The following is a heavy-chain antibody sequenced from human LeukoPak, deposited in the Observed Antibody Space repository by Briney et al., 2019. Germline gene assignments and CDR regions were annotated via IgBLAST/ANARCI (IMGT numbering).Heavy chain of an antibody. CDR2: IYHSGST. V-gene: IGHV4-34*01. Sequence: SETLSLTCAVYGGSFSGYYWSWIRQPPGKGLEWIGEIYHSGSTNYNPSLKSRVTISVDKSKNQFSLKLSSVTAADTAVYYCARVGDYEIDYWGQGTLVTVSS. CDR1: GGSFSGYY. D-gene: IGHD4-17*01. J-gene: IGHJ4*02. CDR3: ARVGDYEIDY.